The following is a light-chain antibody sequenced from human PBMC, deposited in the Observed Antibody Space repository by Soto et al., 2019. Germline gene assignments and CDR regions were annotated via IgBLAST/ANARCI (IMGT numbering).Light chain of an antibody. Sequence: DIPLTQSPSFLSASVGDRVTITCRASQGISSYLAWYQQKPGKAPKLLIYAASTLQSGVPSRFSGSGSGTDFTLTISSLQPEDFATYYCQQLNNYPPTFGGGTKVEMK. J-gene: IGKJ4*01. CDR2: AAS. CDR3: QQLNNYPPT. CDR1: QGISSY. V-gene: IGKV1-9*01.